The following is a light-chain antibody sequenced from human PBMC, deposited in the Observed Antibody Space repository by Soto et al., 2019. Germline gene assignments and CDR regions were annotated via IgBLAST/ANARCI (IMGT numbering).Light chain of an antibody. Sequence: EIVLTQSPGTLSLSPGERATLSCRASQSVSSSYLAWYQQKPDQAPRLPIYGASSRAAGIPDRFSGRGSGNDFTLKISRIETENWAVYYCQQYSRSPVFTFRPRTKVDIK. CDR2: GAS. J-gene: IGKJ3*01. CDR1: QSVSSSY. V-gene: IGKV3-20*01. CDR3: QQYSRSPVFT.